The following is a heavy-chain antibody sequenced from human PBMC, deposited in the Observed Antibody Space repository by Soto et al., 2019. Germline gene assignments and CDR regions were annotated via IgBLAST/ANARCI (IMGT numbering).Heavy chain of an antibody. V-gene: IGHV1-69*06. CDR2: IIPIIGTA. CDR3: ATQSYYYDRSGYAYDAFDN. D-gene: IGHD3-22*01. J-gene: IGHJ3*02. Sequence: QVQVVQSGAEVKKPRSSVKVSCKASGGTFSSYPISWVRQAPGQGLEWMGGIIPIIGTADYTQKFQGRVNITEEKSPDTAYMVLSSLRSEDTALYYCATQSYYYDRSGYAYDAFDNWDQRTMVTVSS. CDR1: GGTFSSYP.